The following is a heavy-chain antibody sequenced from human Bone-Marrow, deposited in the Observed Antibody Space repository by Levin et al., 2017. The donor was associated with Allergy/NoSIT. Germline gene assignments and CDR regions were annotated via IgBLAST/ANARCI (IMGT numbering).Heavy chain of an antibody. CDR3: AQLRIHYFDY. CDR2: ISYDGSER. V-gene: IGHV3-30*18. J-gene: IGHJ4*02. Sequence: GGSLRLSCAASGFTFHTYGMHWVRQAPGKGLEWVATISYDGSERSYVDSVKGRFTISRDNSKNTVYLQMSSLRTEDTSVYYCAQLRIHYFDYWGPGTLVAVSS. CDR1: GFTFHTYG.